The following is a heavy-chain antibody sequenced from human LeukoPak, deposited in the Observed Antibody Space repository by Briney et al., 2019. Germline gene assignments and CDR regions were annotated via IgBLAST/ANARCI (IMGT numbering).Heavy chain of an antibody. CDR3: AREDYGDLLGVPQYYYYYGMDV. V-gene: IGHV1-69*04. D-gene: IGHD4-17*01. Sequence: SVKVSCKASGGTFSSYAISWVRQAPGQGLEWMGRIIPILGIANYAQKFQGRVTITADKSTSTAYMELSSLRSEDTAVYYCAREDYGDLLGVPQYYYYYGMDVWGQGTTVTVSS. J-gene: IGHJ6*02. CDR1: GGTFSSYA. CDR2: IIPILGIA.